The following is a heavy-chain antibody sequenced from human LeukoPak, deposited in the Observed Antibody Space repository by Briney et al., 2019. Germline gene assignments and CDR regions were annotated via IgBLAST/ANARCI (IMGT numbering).Heavy chain of an antibody. J-gene: IGHJ4*02. D-gene: IGHD1-26*01. CDR2: ITRDGNDK. CDR3: AKIGPVSGTVDY. Sequence: GGSLRLSCAASGFTVGASDMYWVRQAPGKGLERVAVITRDGNDKYYVDSVRGRFTISRDNSKSTVFLQMDSLRPEDTAVYYCAKIGPVSGTVDYWGQGTLVTVSS. CDR1: GFTVGASD. V-gene: IGHV3-30*18.